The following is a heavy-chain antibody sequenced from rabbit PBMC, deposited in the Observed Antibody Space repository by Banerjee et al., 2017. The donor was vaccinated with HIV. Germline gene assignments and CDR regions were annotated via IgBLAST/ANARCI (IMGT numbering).Heavy chain of an antibody. D-gene: IGHD6-1*01. CDR3: ERDYAYDGDGYAFNL. CDR2: MDAGSSGST. Sequence: QEQLEESGGDLVKPEGSLTLTCTASGFTLSSYWICWVRQAPGKGLEWIACMDAGSSGSTNYASWAKGRFTISKTSSTTVTLQMTSLTAADTATYFCERDYAYDGDGYAFNLWGPVSMV. J-gene: IGHJ4*01. V-gene: IGHV1S45*01. CDR1: GFTLSSYW.